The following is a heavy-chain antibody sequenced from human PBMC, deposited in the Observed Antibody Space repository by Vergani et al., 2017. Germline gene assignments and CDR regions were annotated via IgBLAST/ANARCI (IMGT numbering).Heavy chain of an antibody. CDR2: IKSKTDGGTT. D-gene: IGHD6-19*01. CDR1: GFTFSNAW. J-gene: IGHJ4*02. V-gene: IGHV3-15*01. CDR3: ARDRRPYSSGWGFDY. Sequence: EVQLVESGGGLVKPGGSLRLSCAASGFTFSNAWMSWVRQAPGKGLEWVGRIKSKTDGGTTDYAAPVKGRFTISRDDSKNTLYLQMNSLKTEATAVYYSARDRRPYSSGWGFDYWGQGTLVTVSS.